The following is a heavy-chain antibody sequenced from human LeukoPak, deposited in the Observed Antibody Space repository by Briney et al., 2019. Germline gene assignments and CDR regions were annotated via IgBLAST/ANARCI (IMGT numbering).Heavy chain of an antibody. CDR1: GFTFSSYG. CDR2: IKQDGSEK. CDR3: ASLLH. J-gene: IGHJ4*02. V-gene: IGHV3-7*01. Sequence: HGGSLRLSCAASGFTFSSYGMHWVRQAPGKGLEWVANIKQDGSEKYYVDSVKGRFTISRDNAKNTLYLQMNSLRAEDTAVYYCASLLHWGQGTLVTVSS.